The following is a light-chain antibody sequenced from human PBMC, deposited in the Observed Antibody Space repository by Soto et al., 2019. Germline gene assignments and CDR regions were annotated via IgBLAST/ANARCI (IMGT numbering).Light chain of an antibody. CDR3: HQYGPSPMYT. J-gene: IGKJ2*01. V-gene: IGKV3-20*01. CDR2: GAS. Sequence: EMVLTQSPGTLSFSPGERATLSCRASQTVSSSYLAWYQQKPGQAPRLLIYGASTRPTGIPGRFSGIASGTDFDLTISRLEPEACAVDYCHQYGPSPMYTFGQGTNLAIK. CDR1: QTVSSSY.